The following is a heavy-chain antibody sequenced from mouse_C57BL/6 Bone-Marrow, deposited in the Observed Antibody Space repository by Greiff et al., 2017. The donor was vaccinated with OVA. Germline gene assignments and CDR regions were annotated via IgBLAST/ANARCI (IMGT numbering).Heavy chain of an antibody. CDR3: APYYYGSSFYYLDY. Sequence: QVQLQQPGAELVKPGASVKLSCKASGYTFTSYWMHWVKQRPGQGLEWIGMIHPNSGSTNYNEKFKSKATLTVDKSSSTAYMQLSSLTSEDSAVYYCAPYYYGSSFYYLDYWGQGTTLTVSS. V-gene: IGHV1-64*01. CDR2: IHPNSGST. J-gene: IGHJ2*01. D-gene: IGHD1-1*01. CDR1: GYTFTSYW.